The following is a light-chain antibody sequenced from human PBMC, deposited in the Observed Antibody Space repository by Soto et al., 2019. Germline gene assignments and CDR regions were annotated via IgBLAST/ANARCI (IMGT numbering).Light chain of an antibody. V-gene: IGKV1-5*01. CDR2: DVS. Sequence: DIQMTQSPSTLAASVGDTVTMTCRSSSKWLAWYQKKPGKAPKLLIYDVSNLERGVPPRFSGSTSGAESTLTITGLQPDDLGTYYCQHTTHSTFGQGTKVEIK. CDR1: SSSKW. J-gene: IGKJ2*01. CDR3: QHTTHST.